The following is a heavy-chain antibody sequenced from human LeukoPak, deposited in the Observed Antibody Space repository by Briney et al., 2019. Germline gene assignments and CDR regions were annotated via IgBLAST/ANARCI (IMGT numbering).Heavy chain of an antibody. CDR3: ARVGKAAAGLDY. CDR1: GFTFSSYA. CDR2: ISYDGSNK. V-gene: IGHV3-30-3*01. Sequence: GGSLRLSCAASGFTFSSYAMHWVRQAPGKGLEWVAVISYDGSNKYYADSVKGRFTISRDNSKNTLYLQMNSRRAEDTAVYYCARVGKAAAGLDYWGQGTLVTVSS. D-gene: IGHD6-13*01. J-gene: IGHJ4*02.